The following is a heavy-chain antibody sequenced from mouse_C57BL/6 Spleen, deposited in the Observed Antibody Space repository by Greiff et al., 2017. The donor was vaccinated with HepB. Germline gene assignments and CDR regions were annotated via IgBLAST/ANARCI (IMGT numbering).Heavy chain of an antibody. CDR3: ARRGLLRAMDY. D-gene: IGHD1-1*01. CDR2: IYPRDGST. Sequence: VQLQQSDAELVKPGASVKISCKVSGYTFPDHTIHWMKQRPEQGLEWIGYIYPRDGSTKYNEKFKGKATLTADKSSSTAYMQLNNLTSEDSAVYCCARRGLLRAMDYWGQGTSVTVSS. J-gene: IGHJ4*01. CDR1: GYTFPDHT. V-gene: IGHV1-78*01.